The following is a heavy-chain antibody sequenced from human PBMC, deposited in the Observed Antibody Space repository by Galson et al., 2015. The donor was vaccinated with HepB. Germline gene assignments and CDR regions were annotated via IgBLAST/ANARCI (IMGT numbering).Heavy chain of an antibody. CDR3: AKDQYFNWLDDY. CDR2: ISGSGGST. CDR1: GFTFSSYA. D-gene: IGHD3-9*01. V-gene: IGHV3-23*01. J-gene: IGHJ4*02. Sequence: SLRLSCAASGFTFSSYAMSWVRQAPGKGLEWVSAISGSGGSTCYADSVKGRFTISRDNSKNTLYLQMNSLRAEDTAVYYCAKDQYFNWLDDYWGQGTLVTVSS.